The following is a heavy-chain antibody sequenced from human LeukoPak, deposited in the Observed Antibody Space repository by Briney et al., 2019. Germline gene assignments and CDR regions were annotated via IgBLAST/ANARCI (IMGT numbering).Heavy chain of an antibody. CDR3: ARDSQYYYYGMDV. V-gene: IGHV3-33*01. J-gene: IGHJ6*02. CDR2: IWYDGSNK. Sequence: GGSLRLSCAASGFTFSSYGMHWVRQAPGKGLEWVAVIWYDGSNKYYADSVKGRFTISRDNSKNTLYLQMNSLRAEDTAVYYCARDSQYYYYGMDVWGQGTTVTVSS. CDR1: GFTFSSYG.